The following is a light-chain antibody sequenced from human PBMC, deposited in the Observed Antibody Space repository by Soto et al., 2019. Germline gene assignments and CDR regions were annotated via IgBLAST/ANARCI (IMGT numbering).Light chain of an antibody. CDR1: QGISSY. J-gene: IGKJ1*01. V-gene: IGKV1-9*01. Sequence: DMQLTQSPSFLSASVGDRGTSTCRASQGISSYLAWYQQKPGKAPKLLIHTASTLESGVPSRFSASGSGTEFTLTISSLHPDDFATYYCQEYNNYWTFGQGTKVDIK. CDR2: TAS. CDR3: QEYNNYWT.